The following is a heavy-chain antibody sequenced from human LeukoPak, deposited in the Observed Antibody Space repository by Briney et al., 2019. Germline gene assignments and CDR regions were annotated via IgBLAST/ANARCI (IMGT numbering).Heavy chain of an antibody. Sequence: GGSLRLSCAASGFTFSSYSMTWVRQAPGKGLEWVSSISSSSSYIYYADSVKGRFTISKDNAKNSLYLQMNSLRAEDTAVYYCARGNIAADRAPFDPWGQGTLVTVSS. V-gene: IGHV3-21*01. CDR2: ISSSSSYI. D-gene: IGHD6-13*01. J-gene: IGHJ5*02. CDR3: ARGNIAADRAPFDP. CDR1: GFTFSSYS.